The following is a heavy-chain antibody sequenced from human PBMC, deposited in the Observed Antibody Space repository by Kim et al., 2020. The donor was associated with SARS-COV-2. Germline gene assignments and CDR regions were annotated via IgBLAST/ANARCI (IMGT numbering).Heavy chain of an antibody. Sequence: ASVKVSCKASGYTFTSYAMHWVRQAPGQRLEWMGWINAGNGNTKYSQKFHGRVTITRDTSASTAYMELSSLRSEDTAVYYCARNPPERYCSSTSCYYYYYMDVWGEGTTVTVSS. CDR3: ARNPPERYCSSTSCYYYYYMDV. J-gene: IGHJ6*03. V-gene: IGHV1-3*01. CDR2: INAGNGNT. D-gene: IGHD2-2*01. CDR1: GYTFTSYA.